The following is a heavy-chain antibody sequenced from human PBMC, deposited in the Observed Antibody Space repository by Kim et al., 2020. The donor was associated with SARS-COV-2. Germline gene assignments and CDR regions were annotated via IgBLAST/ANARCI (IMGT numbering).Heavy chain of an antibody. D-gene: IGHD6-13*01. CDR3: ARGSFIAAANDY. V-gene: IGHV4-34*01. J-gene: IGHJ4*02. Sequence: NSTPSLKSRVTISVHTSKNQFSRRLSSVTAAETAVYYCARGSFIAAANDYWGQGTLVTVSS.